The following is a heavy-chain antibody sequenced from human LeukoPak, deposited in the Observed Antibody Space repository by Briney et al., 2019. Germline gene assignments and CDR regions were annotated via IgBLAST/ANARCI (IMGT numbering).Heavy chain of an antibody. D-gene: IGHD3-3*01. J-gene: IGHJ5*02. Sequence: ASVKVSCKASGYTFTGHYLHWVRQAPGQGLEWMGWINPNSGGTNYAQKFQGRVTMTRDTSISTAYMELRRLKSDDTAVYYCARDFRVTTEYNWFDPWGQGTLVTVPS. CDR1: GYTFTGHY. CDR3: ARDFRVTTEYNWFDP. CDR2: INPNSGGT. V-gene: IGHV1-2*02.